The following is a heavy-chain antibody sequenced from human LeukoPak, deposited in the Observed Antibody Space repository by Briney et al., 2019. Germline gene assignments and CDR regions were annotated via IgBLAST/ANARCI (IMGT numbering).Heavy chain of an antibody. CDR1: GGSISSSSYY. D-gene: IGHD1-1*01. V-gene: IGHV4-39*01. J-gene: IGHJ1*01. Sequence: PSETLSLTCTVFGGSISSSSYYWGWIRQPPGKGLEWIGSIYYSGSTYYNPSLKSRVTISVDTSKNQFSLKLSSVTAADTAVYYCASTNGGGGPRRRRAEYFQHWGQGTLVTVSS. CDR2: IYYSGST. CDR3: ASTNGGGGPRRRRAEYFQH.